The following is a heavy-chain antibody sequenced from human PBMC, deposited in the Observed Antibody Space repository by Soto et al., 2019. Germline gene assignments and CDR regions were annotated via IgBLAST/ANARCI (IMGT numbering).Heavy chain of an antibody. CDR1: RDAFASYS. CDR3: ARDRRGYYGSGSYYNYYYYGMDV. CDR2: INAGNGNT. Sequence: ASVKVSCKERRDAFASYSMHWAHQDPGQRLEWMGWINAGNGNTKYSQKFQGRVTITRDTSAGTAYMELSSLRSEDTAVYYCARDRRGYYGSGSYYNYYYYGMDVWGQGTTVTVSS. D-gene: IGHD3-10*01. V-gene: IGHV1-3*01. J-gene: IGHJ6*02.